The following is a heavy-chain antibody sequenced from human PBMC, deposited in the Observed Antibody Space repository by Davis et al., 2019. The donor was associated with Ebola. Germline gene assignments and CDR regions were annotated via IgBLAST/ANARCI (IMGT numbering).Heavy chain of an antibody. D-gene: IGHD4-17*01. Sequence: GGSLRLSCAASGFTFSSYSMNWVRQAPGKGLEWVSSISSSSSYIYYADSVKGRFTISRDNAKNTLYLQMNSLRAEDTAVYYCAKERTFEGTVFFYYYYGMDVWGQGTTVTVSS. CDR2: ISSSSSYI. V-gene: IGHV3-21*01. CDR3: AKERTFEGTVFFYYYYGMDV. J-gene: IGHJ6*02. CDR1: GFTFSSYS.